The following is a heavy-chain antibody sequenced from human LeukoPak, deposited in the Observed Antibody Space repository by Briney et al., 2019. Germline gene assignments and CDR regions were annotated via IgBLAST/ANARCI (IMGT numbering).Heavy chain of an antibody. Sequence: SETLSLTCTVSGGSISSYYWSWIRQPPGKGLEWIGYIYYSGSTNYNPSLKSRVTTSVDTSKNRFSLKLSSVTAADTAVYYCARVIPGQWLVPSVFDYWGQGTLVTVSS. V-gene: IGHV4-59*01. CDR3: ARVIPGQWLVPSVFDY. CDR1: GGSISSYY. CDR2: IYYSGST. D-gene: IGHD6-19*01. J-gene: IGHJ4*02.